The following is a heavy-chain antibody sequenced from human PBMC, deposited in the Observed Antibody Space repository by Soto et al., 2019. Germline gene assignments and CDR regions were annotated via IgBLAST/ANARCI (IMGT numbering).Heavy chain of an antibody. D-gene: IGHD3-3*01. CDR2: IYWDDDK. CDR1: GFSLTTSGVG. Sequence: QITLNESGPTQVKPRQTLTLTCTFSGFSLTTSGVGVGWIRQSPGKAPEWLALIYWDDDKRYSPSLKSRLTITKDTSKNQVVLTMADLDPADTVTYYCAHRVLRTVFGLVTTTAIYFDFWGQGTRSPSP. J-gene: IGHJ4*02. V-gene: IGHV2-5*02. CDR3: AHRVLRTVFGLVTTTAIYFDF.